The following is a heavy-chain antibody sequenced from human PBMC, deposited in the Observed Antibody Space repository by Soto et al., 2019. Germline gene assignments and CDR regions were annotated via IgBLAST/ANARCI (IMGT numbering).Heavy chain of an antibody. CDR1: GFTFSSYA. D-gene: IGHD3-16*02. CDR3: AKEGSFSITFGGVIVGYFDY. J-gene: IGHJ4*02. Sequence: LRLSCAASGFTFSSYAMSWVRQAPGKGLEWVSAISGSGGSTYYADSVKGRFTISRDNSKNTLYLQMNSLRAEDTAVYYCAKEGSFSITFGGVIVGYFDYWGQGTLVTVSS. V-gene: IGHV3-23*01. CDR2: ISGSGGST.